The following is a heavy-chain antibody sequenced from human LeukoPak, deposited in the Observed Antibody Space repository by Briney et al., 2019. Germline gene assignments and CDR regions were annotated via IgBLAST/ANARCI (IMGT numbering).Heavy chain of an antibody. CDR1: GFTFSSYS. J-gene: IGHJ4*02. CDR3: ARDTHSYGYSDY. CDR2: ISSSSSYI. Sequence: GGSLRLSCAASGFTFSSYSMNWVRQAPGKGLEWVSSISSSSSYIYYADPVKGRFTISRDNAKNSLYLQMNSLRAEDTAVYYCARDTHSYGYSDYWGQGTLVTVSS. V-gene: IGHV3-21*01. D-gene: IGHD5-18*01.